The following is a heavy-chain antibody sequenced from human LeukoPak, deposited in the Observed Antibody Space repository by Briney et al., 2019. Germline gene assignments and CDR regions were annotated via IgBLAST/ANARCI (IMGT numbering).Heavy chain of an antibody. J-gene: IGHJ3*02. V-gene: IGHV3-33*03. CDR1: GFTFSRYG. D-gene: IGHD3-22*01. CDR2: IWYDGSNK. CDR3: ASGDTTGYSGDAFNI. Sequence: PGRSLRLSCVASGFTFSRYGMHWVRQAPGKGLEWVAIIWYDGSNKYYADSVKGRFTISRDTSKNTLYLQMDSLRAADTAVYYCASGDTTGYSGDAFNIWGQGTMVTVSS.